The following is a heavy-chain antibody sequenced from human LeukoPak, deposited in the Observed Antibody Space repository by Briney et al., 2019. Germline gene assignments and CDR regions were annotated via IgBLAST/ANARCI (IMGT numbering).Heavy chain of an antibody. V-gene: IGHV4-61*05. J-gene: IGHJ3*02. CDR1: GGSISSSSYY. D-gene: IGHD3-22*01. CDR3: ARISSGYYDSSDAFDI. Sequence: SETLSLTCTVSGGSISSSSYYWGWIRQPPGKGLEWIGRISTSGSTNYNPSLKSRVTISVDTSKNQFSLELSSVTAADTAVYYCARISSGYYDSSDAFDIWGQGTMVTVSS. CDR2: ISTSGST.